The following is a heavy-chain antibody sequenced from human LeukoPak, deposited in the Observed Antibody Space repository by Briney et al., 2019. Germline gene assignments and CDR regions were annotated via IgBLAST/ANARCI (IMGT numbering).Heavy chain of an antibody. CDR1: GFTFSSYG. Sequence: GGSLRLSCAASGFTFSSYGMHWVRQAPGKGLEWVAFIRYDGSNKYYADSVKGRFTISRDNSKNTLYLQMNSLRAEDTAVYYCAKGPGLATVRSFDPWGQGTLVTVSS. V-gene: IGHV3-30*02. J-gene: IGHJ5*02. CDR3: AKGPGLATVRSFDP. CDR2: IRYDGSNK. D-gene: IGHD3-10*01.